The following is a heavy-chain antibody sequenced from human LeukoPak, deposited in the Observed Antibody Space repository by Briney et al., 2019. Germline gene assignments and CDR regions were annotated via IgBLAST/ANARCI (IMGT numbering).Heavy chain of an antibody. V-gene: IGHV1-8*01. CDR3: AREDRIAAAGEPLDY. CDR2: MNPNSGNT. J-gene: IGHJ4*02. D-gene: IGHD6-13*01. Sequence: ASVKVSCKASGYTFTSYDINWVRQATGQGLEWMGWMNPNSGNTGYAQKFQGRVTMTRNTSISTAYMELSRLRSDDTAVYYCAREDRIAAAGEPLDYWGQGTLVTVSS. CDR1: GYTFTSYD.